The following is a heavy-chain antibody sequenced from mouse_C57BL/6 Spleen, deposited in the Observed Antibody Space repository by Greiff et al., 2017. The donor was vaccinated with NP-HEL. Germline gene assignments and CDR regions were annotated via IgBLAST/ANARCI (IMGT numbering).Heavy chain of an antibody. CDR2: INPGSGGP. CDR3: AREGPYYYAMDY. J-gene: IGHJ4*01. Sequence: QVQLQQSGAELVRPGTSVKVSCKASGYAFTNYLIEWVKQRPGQGLAWIGVINPGSGGPNYNEKFKGKATLTADKSSSTAYMQLSSLTSEDSAVYFCAREGPYYYAMDYWGQGTSVTVSS. V-gene: IGHV1-54*01. CDR1: GYAFTNYL.